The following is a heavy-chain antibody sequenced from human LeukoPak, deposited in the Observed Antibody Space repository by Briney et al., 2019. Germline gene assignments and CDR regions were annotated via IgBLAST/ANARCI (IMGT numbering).Heavy chain of an antibody. CDR1: GGSFSGYY. CDR3: AKSLYGSGSYYNWFDP. J-gene: IGHJ5*02. V-gene: IGHV4-34*01. CDR2: INHRGST. Sequence: SETLSLTCVVYGGSFSGYYWSWIRQSPGKGLEWIGEINHRGSTNYNPSLKRRVTISLDTSKSQSSLKLSSVTAADTAVYYCAKSLYGSGSYYNWFDPWGQGTLVTVSS. D-gene: IGHD3-10*01.